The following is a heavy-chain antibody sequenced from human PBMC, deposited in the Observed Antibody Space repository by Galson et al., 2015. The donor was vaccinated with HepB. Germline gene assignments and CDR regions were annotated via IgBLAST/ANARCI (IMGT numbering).Heavy chain of an antibody. J-gene: IGHJ4*02. D-gene: IGHD6-13*01. CDR3: ARDLLDSSSWYPLDY. CDR2: ISAYNGNT. V-gene: IGHV1-18*01. CDR1: GYTFTSYG. Sequence: SVKVSCKASGYTFTSYGISWVRQAPGQGLEWMGWISAYNGNTNYAQKLQGRVTMTTDTSTSTAYMELRSLRSDDTAVYYCARDLLDSSSWYPLDYWGQGTLVTVSS.